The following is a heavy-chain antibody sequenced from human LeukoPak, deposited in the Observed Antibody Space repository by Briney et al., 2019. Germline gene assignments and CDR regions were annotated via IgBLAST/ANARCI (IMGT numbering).Heavy chain of an antibody. CDR1: GFTFSSYG. CDR2: ISGSGGST. J-gene: IGHJ4*02. CDR3: ANREQQLSIDY. D-gene: IGHD6-13*01. Sequence: GGTLRLSCAASGFTFSSYGMSWVRQAPGKGLEWVSAISGSGGSTYYADSVKGRFTISRDNSKNTLYLQMNSLRAEDTAVYYCANREQQLSIDYWGQGTLVTVSS. V-gene: IGHV3-23*01.